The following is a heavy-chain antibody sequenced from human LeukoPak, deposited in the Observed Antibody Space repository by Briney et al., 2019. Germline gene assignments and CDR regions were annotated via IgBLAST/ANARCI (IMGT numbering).Heavy chain of an antibody. CDR3: ATEEQAPYCSGGSCYWFDP. J-gene: IGHJ5*02. CDR1: GYTLTELS. Sequence: ASVKVSCKVSGYTLTELSMHWVRQAPGKGLEWMGGFDPEDGETIYAQKFQGRVTMTEDTSTDTAYMELSSLRSEDTAVYYCATEEQAPYCSGGSCYWFDPWGQGTLVTVSS. V-gene: IGHV1-24*01. D-gene: IGHD2-15*01. CDR2: FDPEDGET.